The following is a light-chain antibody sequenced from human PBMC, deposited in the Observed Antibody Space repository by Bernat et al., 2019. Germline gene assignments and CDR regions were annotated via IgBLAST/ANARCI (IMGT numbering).Light chain of an antibody. V-gene: IGLV2-14*03. CDR1: SSDIGDYIY. Sequence: QSALTQPASVSGSPGQSITISCTGTSSDIGDYIYVSWYQQHPGKAPKLVIYEVSNRPSRVSDRFSGSKSGNTASLTISGLQAEDEADYYCSSYTGSGTCVFGAGTKVTVL. CDR2: EVS. CDR3: SSYTGSGTCV. J-gene: IGLJ1*01.